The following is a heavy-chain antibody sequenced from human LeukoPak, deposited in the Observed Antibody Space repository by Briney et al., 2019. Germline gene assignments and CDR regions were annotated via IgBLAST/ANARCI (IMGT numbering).Heavy chain of an antibody. CDR1: GFTFSSYS. CDR3: ARAKDYGSEGMFDP. J-gene: IGHJ5*02. D-gene: IGHD3-10*01. V-gene: IGHV3-21*04. CDR2: ISSSSSYI. Sequence: GGSLRLSCAASGFTFSSYSMNWVRQAPGKGLEWVSSISSSSSYIYYADSVKGRFTISRDNAKNPLYLQMNSLRAEDTALYYCARAKDYGSEGMFDPWGQGTLVTVSS.